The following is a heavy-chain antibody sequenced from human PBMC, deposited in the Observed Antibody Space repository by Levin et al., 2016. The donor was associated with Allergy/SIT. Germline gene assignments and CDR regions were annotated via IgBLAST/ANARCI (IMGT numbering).Heavy chain of an antibody. CDR2: ISSSSRYI. CDR3: ARAIAARPASFRPEYYYYGMDV. CDR1: GFTFSTYG. D-gene: IGHD6-6*01. Sequence: GGSLRLSCAASGFTFSTYGMNWVRQAPGKGLEWVSSISSSSRYIYYADSVKGRFTISRDNAKNSLYLQMNSLRAEDTAVYYCARAIAARPASFRPEYYYYGMDVWGQGTTATVSS. J-gene: IGHJ6*02. V-gene: IGHV3-21*01.